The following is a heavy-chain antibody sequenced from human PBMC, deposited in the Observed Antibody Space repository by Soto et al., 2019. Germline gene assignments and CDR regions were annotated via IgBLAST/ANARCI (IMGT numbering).Heavy chain of an antibody. Sequence: SVKVSCKASGGTFSSYAISWVRQAPGQGLEWMGGIIPIFGTANYAQKFQGRVTITADESTSTAYMELSSLRSEDTAVYHCARDWDYDILTGYPRRFDPWGQGTLVTVSS. D-gene: IGHD3-9*01. J-gene: IGHJ5*02. CDR3: ARDWDYDILTGYPRRFDP. CDR1: GGTFSSYA. CDR2: IIPIFGTA. V-gene: IGHV1-69*13.